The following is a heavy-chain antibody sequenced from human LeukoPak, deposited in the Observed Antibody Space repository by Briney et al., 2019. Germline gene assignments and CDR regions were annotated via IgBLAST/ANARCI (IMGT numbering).Heavy chain of an antibody. J-gene: IGHJ4*02. D-gene: IGHD6-19*01. CDR2: ISWNSGSI. CDR1: GFTFDDYA. CDR3: AKGHSSGWTNPGY. Sequence: GRSLRLSCAASGFTFDDYAMHWVRQAPGKGLEWVSGISWNSGSIGYADSVKGRFTISRDNAKNSLYLQMNSLRAEDTALYYCAKGHSSGWTNPGYWGQGTLVTVSS. V-gene: IGHV3-9*01.